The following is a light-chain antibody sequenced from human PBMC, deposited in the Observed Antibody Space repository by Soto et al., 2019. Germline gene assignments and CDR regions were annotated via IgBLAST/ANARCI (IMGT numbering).Light chain of an antibody. CDR1: QSVSSN. CDR2: GAS. J-gene: IGKJ4*01. V-gene: IGKV3-15*01. Sequence: DMVMTQSPATLSLSPGERATLSCRASQSVSSNLAWYQQKPGQAPRLLIHGASTRATGIPARFSGSGSETEFTLTISSLQSADFAVYYCQQYNDWPLTFGGGTKVAIK. CDR3: QQYNDWPLT.